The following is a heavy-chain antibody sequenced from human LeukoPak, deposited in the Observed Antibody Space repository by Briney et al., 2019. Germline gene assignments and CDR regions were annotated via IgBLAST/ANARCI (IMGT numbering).Heavy chain of an antibody. CDR2: IYSGGRI. D-gene: IGHD5-18*01. Sequence: PGGSLRLSCAASGFSFHIYSMNWVRQAPGKGLEWVSLIYSGGRIFYADSVKGRFIISTDNSKNTLYLQMNSLRAEDTAVYYCASGFSYGKVDYWGQGTLVTVSS. V-gene: IGHV3-66*01. J-gene: IGHJ4*02. CDR3: ASGFSYGKVDY. CDR1: GFSFHIYS.